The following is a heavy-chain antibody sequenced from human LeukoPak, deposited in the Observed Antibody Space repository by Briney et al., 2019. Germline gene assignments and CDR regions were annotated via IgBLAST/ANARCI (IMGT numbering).Heavy chain of an antibody. CDR2: ISGSGGST. J-gene: IGHJ5*02. V-gene: IGHV3-23*01. Sequence: SGGSLRLSCAASGFTFSSYAMSWVRQAPGKGLEWVSVISGSGGSTYYADSVKGRFTISRDNARNSLYLQMNSMRAEDTAVYYCATGRDWFDPWGQGTLVTVSS. CDR3: ATGRDWFDP. CDR1: GFTFSSYA.